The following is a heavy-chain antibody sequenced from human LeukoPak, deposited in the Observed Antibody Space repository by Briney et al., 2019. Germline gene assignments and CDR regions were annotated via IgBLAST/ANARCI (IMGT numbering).Heavy chain of an antibody. V-gene: IGHV4-39*07. CDR3: ASPRGDDSGGYYTWYFHH. J-gene: IGHJ1*01. Sequence: PSETLSLTCTVSGGSLNISSYYWGWVRQPRGKGREWIGCIYYSESTYYHPSLKSRHPMSVGTSKKQFSLNLNYVTAADTAVYFCASPRGDDSGGYYTWYFHHWGQGILVTVSS. CDR1: GGSLNISSYY. CDR2: IYYSEST. D-gene: IGHD3-22*01.